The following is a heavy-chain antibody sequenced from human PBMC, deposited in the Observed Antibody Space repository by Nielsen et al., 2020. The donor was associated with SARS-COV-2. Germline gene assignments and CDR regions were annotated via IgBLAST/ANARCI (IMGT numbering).Heavy chain of an antibody. J-gene: IGHJ6*02. CDR2: IKQDGSEK. V-gene: IGHV3-7*04. CDR3: ARAHVDTAMVVQYYYGMDV. Sequence: GGSLRLSCAASGFTFSRSWMSWVRQAPGKGLAWVANIKQDGSEKYYADSVKGRFTISRDNSKNTLYLQMNSLRAEDTAVYYCARAHVDTAMVVQYYYGMDVWGQGTTVTVSS. D-gene: IGHD5-18*01. CDR1: GFTFSRSW.